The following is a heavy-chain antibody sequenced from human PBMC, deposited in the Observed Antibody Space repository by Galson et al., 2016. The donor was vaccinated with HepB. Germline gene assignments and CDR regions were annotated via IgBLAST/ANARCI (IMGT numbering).Heavy chain of an antibody. D-gene: IGHD4-17*01. CDR3: ARGTYGDYPNDY. Sequence: SVKVSCKASGYTFTSYYMHWVRQAPGQGLEWMGIINPSGGSIRYAQKFRGRVTMTRDTSTSTVYMELSSLRSEDTAVFYCARGTYGDYPNDYWGQGTLVTVSS. CDR2: INPSGGSI. J-gene: IGHJ4*02. V-gene: IGHV1-46*01. CDR1: GYTFTSYY.